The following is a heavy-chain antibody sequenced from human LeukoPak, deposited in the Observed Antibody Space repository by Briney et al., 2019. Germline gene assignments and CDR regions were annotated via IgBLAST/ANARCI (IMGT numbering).Heavy chain of an antibody. Sequence: GGSLRLSCAASGFTFSTYWMNWVRQAPGKGLEWVASINPDGSEKYYVDSVKGRFTISRDSAKNSLSLQMNSLRAEDTALYYCARAGFLITSTFRHWGQGTLVTVSS. V-gene: IGHV3-7*01. J-gene: IGHJ4*02. CDR3: ARAGFLITSTFRH. CDR1: GFTFSTYW. CDR2: INPDGSEK. D-gene: IGHD2-2*01.